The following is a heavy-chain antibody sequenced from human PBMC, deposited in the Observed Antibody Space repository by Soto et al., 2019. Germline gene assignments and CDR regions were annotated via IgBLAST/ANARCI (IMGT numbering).Heavy chain of an antibody. CDR1: GGSISSYY. CDR3: ARDLHRYCSGGSCYYFDY. CDR2: IYYSGST. Sequence: PSETLSLTCTVSGGSISSYYWSWIRQPPGKGLEWIGYIYYSGSTNYNPSLKSRVTISVDNAKNSLYLQMNSLRAEDTAVYYCARDLHRYCSGGSCYYFDYWGQGTLVTVSS. D-gene: IGHD2-15*01. J-gene: IGHJ4*02. V-gene: IGHV4-59*12.